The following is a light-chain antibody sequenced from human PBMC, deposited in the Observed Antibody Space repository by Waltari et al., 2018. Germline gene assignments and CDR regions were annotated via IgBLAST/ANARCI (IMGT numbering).Light chain of an antibody. V-gene: IGLV1-47*01. CDR1: NSNIGSNF. J-gene: IGLJ2*01. CDR2: ANY. Sequence: QSPLTPPPSASETPGQRVTISCSGGNSNIGSNFVSWYQQVPGTAPKLLIYANYRRPSGVPDRFSGSKSGTSASLDISGLRSQDEADYYCAAWDDGLRGPVFGGGTKVTVL. CDR3: AAWDDGLRGPV.